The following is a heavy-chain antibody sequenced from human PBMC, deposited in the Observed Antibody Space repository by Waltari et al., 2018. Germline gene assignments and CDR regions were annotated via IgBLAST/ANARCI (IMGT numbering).Heavy chain of an antibody. CDR1: GGTFSSYA. CDR3: ARGIAAAGPDYYYYYMDV. V-gene: IGHV1-69*12. CDR2: IIPIFGTA. J-gene: IGHJ6*03. D-gene: IGHD6-13*01. Sequence: QVQLVQSGAEVKKPGSSVKVSCKASGGTFSSYAISWVRQAPGQGLEWMGGIIPIFGTANYAQKFQGRVTMTADESTSTAYMELSSLRSEDTAVYYCARGIAAAGPDYYYYYMDVWGKGTTVTISS.